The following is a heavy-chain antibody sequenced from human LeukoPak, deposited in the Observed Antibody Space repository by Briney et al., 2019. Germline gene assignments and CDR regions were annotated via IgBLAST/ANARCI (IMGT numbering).Heavy chain of an antibody. CDR2: IYYSGNT. D-gene: IGHD3-22*01. V-gene: IGHV4-59*01. CDR1: SGSITNYY. CDR3: ARISGSGYNSRGAFDI. Sequence: SETLSLTCTVSSGSITNYYWSWIRQPPGKGLEWIGFIYYSGNTNYNPSLKSRVTISVDTSKNHFSLKLSSVTAADTAVYYCARISGSGYNSRGAFDIWGQGTMVTVSS. J-gene: IGHJ3*02.